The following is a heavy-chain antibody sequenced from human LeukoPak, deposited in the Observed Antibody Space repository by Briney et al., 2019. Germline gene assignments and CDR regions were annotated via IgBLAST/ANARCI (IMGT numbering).Heavy chain of an antibody. CDR3: AREGYYGAFDI. CDR2: IGANSAI. Sequence: QPGGSLRLSCAASGLTFSDYSMNWVRQAPGKGLEWVSYIGANSAIYYADSVKGRFTISRDNAKNSLSLQMNSLRDDDTAVYYCAREGYYGAFDIWGQGTMVTVSS. CDR1: GLTFSDYS. D-gene: IGHD3-10*01. J-gene: IGHJ3*02. V-gene: IGHV3-48*02.